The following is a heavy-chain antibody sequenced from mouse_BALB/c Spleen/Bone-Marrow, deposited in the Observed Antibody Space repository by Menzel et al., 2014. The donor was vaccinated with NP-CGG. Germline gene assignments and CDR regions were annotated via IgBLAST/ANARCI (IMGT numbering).Heavy chain of an antibody. CDR2: IYPSDSYT. CDR3: TRDDGGFAY. Sequence: QVQLKQSGTDLVRPGASVKLSCKASGYTFTRYWINWVKQRPGQGLEWIGNIYPSDSYTNYNQKFKDKATLTVDKSSSTAYMHLSSPTAEDSAVYYCTRDDGGFAYWGQGTLVTVSA. J-gene: IGHJ3*01. CDR1: GYTFTRYW. D-gene: IGHD1-1*02. V-gene: IGHV1-69*02.